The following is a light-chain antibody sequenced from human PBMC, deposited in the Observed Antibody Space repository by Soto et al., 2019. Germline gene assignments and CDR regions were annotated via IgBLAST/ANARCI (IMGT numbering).Light chain of an antibody. Sequence: DIQVTQSPSSVSASVGDRVTLACRASQSISTYLNWYQQKPGTAPRLLIYRASSVKSGVPPRFSGSGSGRDFTLTISSLRPEDIATYFCQQSYSSPPWTFAQGVKVDI. V-gene: IGKV1-39*01. CDR2: RAS. CDR1: QSISTY. CDR3: QQSYSSPPWT. J-gene: IGKJ1*01.